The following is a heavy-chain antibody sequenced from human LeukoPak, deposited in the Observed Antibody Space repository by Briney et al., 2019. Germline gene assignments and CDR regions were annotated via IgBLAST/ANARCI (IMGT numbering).Heavy chain of an antibody. CDR3: ARDFGFGGRTYYYYYGMDV. J-gene: IGHJ6*02. D-gene: IGHD3-10*01. V-gene: IGHV3-30*04. CDR2: ISYDGSNK. CDR1: GFTFSSYA. Sequence: GRSLRLSCAASGFTFSSYAMHWVRQAPGKGLEWVAVISYDGSNKYYADSVKGRVTISRDNSNNTLYLQMNILRAEDTAVYYCARDFGFGGRTYYYYYGMDVWGQGTTVTVSS.